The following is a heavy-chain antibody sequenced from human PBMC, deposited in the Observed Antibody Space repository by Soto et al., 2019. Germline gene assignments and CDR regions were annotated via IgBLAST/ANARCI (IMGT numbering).Heavy chain of an antibody. V-gene: IGHV1-18*01. Sequence: QVQLVQSVAEVKKPGASVKVSCKASGYTFTSYGISWVRQAPGQGLEWMGWISAYNGYTNYPQKLQGRVTMTTDTSTSTAYIELRSLRSDDTAVYYCARALSDFWSGNNWFDPWGQGTLVTVSS. CDR2: ISAYNGYT. CDR1: GYTFTSYG. D-gene: IGHD3-3*01. CDR3: ARALSDFWSGNNWFDP. J-gene: IGHJ5*02.